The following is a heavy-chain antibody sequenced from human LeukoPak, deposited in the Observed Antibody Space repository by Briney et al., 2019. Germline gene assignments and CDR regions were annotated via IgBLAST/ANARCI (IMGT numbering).Heavy chain of an antibody. D-gene: IGHD3-10*01. Sequence: SQTLSLTRAFSGDSVPRNISAWNWIRQSPSRGLEWLGSTYYRSKWYNDYAVSVTSRITINPDTSKNQFSLQLNSVTPEDTAVYVCARARRDYYGSGSYYTIDYWGQGTLVTVSS. CDR3: ARARRDYYGSGSYYTIDY. J-gene: IGHJ4*02. V-gene: IGHV6-1*01. CDR2: TYYRSKWYN. CDR1: GDSVPRNISA.